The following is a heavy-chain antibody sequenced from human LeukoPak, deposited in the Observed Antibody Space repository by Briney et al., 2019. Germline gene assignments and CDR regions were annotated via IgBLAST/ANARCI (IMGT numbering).Heavy chain of an antibody. CDR1: GGSISSSGYY. Sequence: PSETLSLTCTVSGGSISSSGYYWGWIRQPPGKGLEWIGEINHSGSTNYNPSLKSRVTISVDTSKNQFSLKLSSVTAADTAVYYCARGYTIFGEPPGYWGQGTLVTVSS. CDR2: INHSGST. D-gene: IGHD3-3*01. J-gene: IGHJ4*02. CDR3: ARGYTIFGEPPGY. V-gene: IGHV4-39*07.